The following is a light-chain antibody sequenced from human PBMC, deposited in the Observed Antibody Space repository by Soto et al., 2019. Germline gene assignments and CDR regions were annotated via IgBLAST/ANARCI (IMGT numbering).Light chain of an antibody. CDR3: SSYTSGSTWV. CDR1: SSDVGAYNY. V-gene: IGLV2-14*01. Sequence: QSVLTQPASVSGSPGQSITISCTGTSSDVGAYNYVSWYQQHPGKAPKLMIYEVSNRPSGVSNRFSGSKSGNTASLTISGLQDEDEGDYYCSSYTSGSTWVFGGGTKVTVL. J-gene: IGLJ3*02. CDR2: EVS.